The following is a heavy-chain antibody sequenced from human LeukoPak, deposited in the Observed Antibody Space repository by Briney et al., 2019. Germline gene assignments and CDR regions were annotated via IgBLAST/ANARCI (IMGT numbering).Heavy chain of an antibody. CDR3: ARVGGGTSGWYGLFDY. Sequence: SETLSLTCTVSGGSISSYYWSWIRQPPGKGLEWIGYIYYSGNTNYNPSLKSRVTISVDTSKNQFSLKLRSVTAADTAVNYCARVGGGTSGWYGLFDYWGQGTLVTVSS. V-gene: IGHV4-59*01. D-gene: IGHD6-19*01. J-gene: IGHJ4*02. CDR2: IYYSGNT. CDR1: GGSISSYY.